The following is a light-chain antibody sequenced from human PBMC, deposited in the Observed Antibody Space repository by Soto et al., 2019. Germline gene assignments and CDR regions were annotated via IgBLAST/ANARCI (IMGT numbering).Light chain of an antibody. J-gene: IGKJ5*01. CDR2: GAS. Sequence: DIQMTQSPSSLSASVGDRVTITCRASQSISIHLNWYQQKPGKAPNLLIYGASSLKSGVPARFRGSGSGTDFTLTISSLHPEDFAIYYCQQTYTTPEIAFGQGTRLDIK. CDR1: QSISIH. CDR3: QQTYTTPEIA. V-gene: IGKV1-39*01.